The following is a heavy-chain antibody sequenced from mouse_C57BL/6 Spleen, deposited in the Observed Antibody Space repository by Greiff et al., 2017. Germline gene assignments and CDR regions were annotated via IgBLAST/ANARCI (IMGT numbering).Heavy chain of an antibody. J-gene: IGHJ4*01. CDR1: GFTFSDYY. CDR2: INDDGSST. D-gene: IGHD1-1*01. V-gene: IGHV5-16*01. Sequence: EVHLVESEGGLVQPGSSMKLSCKASGFTFSDYYMAWVRQDPEKGLEWVANINDDGSSTYYPDAWKRRFIISSDNAKNILYLQMRSRKSEDTATYYCARVRGGTTVVAPMDYWGQGTSVTVSS. CDR3: ARVRGGTTVVAPMDY.